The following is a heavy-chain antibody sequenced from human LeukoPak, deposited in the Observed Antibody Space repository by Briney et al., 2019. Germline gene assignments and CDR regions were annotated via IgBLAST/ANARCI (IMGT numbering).Heavy chain of an antibody. CDR3: ARDPYYDESSGLGDY. CDR1: GFTFSSYA. D-gene: IGHD3-22*01. J-gene: IGHJ4*02. CDR2: ISYDGSNK. Sequence: GGSLRLSCAASGFTFSSYAMYWVRQAPGKGLEWVAVISYDGSNKYYADSVKGRFTISRDNAKNSLYLQMNSLRDEDTAVYYCARDPYYDESSGLGDYWGQGTLVTVSS. V-gene: IGHV3-30-3*01.